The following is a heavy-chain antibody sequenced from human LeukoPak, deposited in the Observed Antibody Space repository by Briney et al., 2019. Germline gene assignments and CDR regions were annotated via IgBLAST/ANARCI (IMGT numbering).Heavy chain of an antibody. Sequence: GESLKISCKGSGYSFTSYWIGWVRQMPGKGLEWMGIIYPGDSDTRYSPSFQGQVTISADKSISTAYLQWSSLKASDTAMYYRARQGYCSGGSCYPYYYYYGMDVWGQGTTVTVSS. CDR2: IYPGDSDT. J-gene: IGHJ6*02. CDR3: ARQGYCSGGSCYPYYYYYGMDV. D-gene: IGHD2-15*01. V-gene: IGHV5-51*01. CDR1: GYSFTSYW.